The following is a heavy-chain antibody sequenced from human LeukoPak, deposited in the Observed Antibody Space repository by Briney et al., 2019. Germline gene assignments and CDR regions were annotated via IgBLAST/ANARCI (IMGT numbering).Heavy chain of an antibody. CDR1: GFTFSSYA. Sequence: PGGSLRLSCAASGFTFSSYAMHWVRQAPGKGLEWVAVISYGGSNKYYADSVKGRFTISRDNSKNTLYLQMNSLRAEDTAVYYCAKLGSGYSYGQIDYWGQGTLVTVSS. V-gene: IGHV3-30*18. CDR2: ISYGGSNK. CDR3: AKLGSGYSYGQIDY. J-gene: IGHJ4*02. D-gene: IGHD5-18*01.